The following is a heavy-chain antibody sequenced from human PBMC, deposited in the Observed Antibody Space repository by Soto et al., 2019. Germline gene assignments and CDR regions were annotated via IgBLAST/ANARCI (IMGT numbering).Heavy chain of an antibody. V-gene: IGHV3-11*05. D-gene: IGHD5-18*01. J-gene: IGHJ4*02. CDR2: ISSSSSYT. CDR3: ARDARRGYSYGYWDY. CDR1: GFTFSDYY. Sequence: QVQLVESGGGLVKPGGSLRLSCAASGFTFSDYYMSWIRQAPGKGLEWVSYISSSSSYTNYADSVKGRFTISRDNAKNSLYLQMNSLRAEDTAVYYCARDARRGYSYGYWDYWGQETLVTVSS.